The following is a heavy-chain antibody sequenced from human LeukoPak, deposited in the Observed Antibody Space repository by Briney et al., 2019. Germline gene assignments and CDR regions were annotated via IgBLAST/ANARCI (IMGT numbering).Heavy chain of an antibody. Sequence: SETLSLTCTVSGVSISSYYWSWIRQPPGKGLEWIGYIDTSGSTNYNPSIKSRVTISVVTSKNQFSLKLSSVTAADTAVYYCARGIGSSTSCYTGSIYMDVWGKGTTVTVSS. V-gene: IGHV4-4*09. CDR2: IDTSGST. CDR3: ARGIGSSTSCYTGSIYMDV. D-gene: IGHD2-2*02. J-gene: IGHJ6*03. CDR1: GVSISSYY.